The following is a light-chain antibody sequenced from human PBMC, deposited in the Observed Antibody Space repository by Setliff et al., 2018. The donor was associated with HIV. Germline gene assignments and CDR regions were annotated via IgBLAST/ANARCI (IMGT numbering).Light chain of an antibody. CDR1: SSDVGSYNL. V-gene: IGLV2-14*02. Sequence: QSALTQPASVSGSPGQSITISCTGTSSDVGSYNLVSWYQQHPGKAPKLMIYEGNKRPSGVSNRFSGSKSGNTASLTISGLQAEDEADYYCSSYASSNTLPFGTGTKVTVL. CDR3: SSYASSNTLP. J-gene: IGLJ1*01. CDR2: EGN.